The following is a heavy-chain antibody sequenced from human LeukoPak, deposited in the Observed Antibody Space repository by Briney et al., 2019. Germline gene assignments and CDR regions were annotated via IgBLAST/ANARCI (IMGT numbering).Heavy chain of an antibody. J-gene: IGHJ4*02. CDR3: ARELLNYNPAGY. V-gene: IGHV4-39*02. D-gene: IGHD3-10*01. CDR1: GGSISSTTYY. CDR2: IYKTGST. Sequence: SSETLSLTCTVSGGSISSTTYYWAWIRQPPGKGLEWIGSIYKTGSTNYSPSLKSRVAISVDTSKKHFSLNLNSVTAADTAVYYCARELLNYNPAGYWGQGILVTVSS.